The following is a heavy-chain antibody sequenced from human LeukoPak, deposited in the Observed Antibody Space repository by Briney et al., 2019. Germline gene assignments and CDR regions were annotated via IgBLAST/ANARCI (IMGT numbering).Heavy chain of an antibody. J-gene: IGHJ4*02. CDR1: GFTFSSYG. D-gene: IGHD6-6*01. CDR3: AKVQDRSIAARPGDY. Sequence: GGSLRLSCAASGFTFSSYGMHWVRQAPGKGLEWVAFIRYDGSNKYYADSVKGRFTISRDNSKNTLYLQMNSLRAEDTAVYYCAKVQDRSIAARPGDYWGQGTLVIVSS. CDR2: IRYDGSNK. V-gene: IGHV3-30*02.